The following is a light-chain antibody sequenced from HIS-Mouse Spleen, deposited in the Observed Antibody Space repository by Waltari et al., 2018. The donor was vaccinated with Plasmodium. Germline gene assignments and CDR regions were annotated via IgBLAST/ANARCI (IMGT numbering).Light chain of an antibody. J-gene: IGKJ2*01. V-gene: IGKV1-33*01. Sequence: DIQMTQSPSSLSASVGDRVTITCPASQDISNYLNWYHQKPGKAPKLLIYDAANLETGVPARFSGSGSGTDFTFTISSLQPEDIATYYCQQYDNLPYTFGQGTKLEIK. CDR3: QQYDNLPYT. CDR1: QDISNY. CDR2: DAA.